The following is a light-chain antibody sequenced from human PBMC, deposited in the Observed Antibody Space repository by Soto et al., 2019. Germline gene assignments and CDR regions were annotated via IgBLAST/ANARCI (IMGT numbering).Light chain of an antibody. CDR2: RPT. CDR1: QNINNW. J-gene: IGKJ1*01. CDR3: QHDNSDSA. Sequence: DIQMTQSPSTLSASVGDRVSITCRASQNINNWLAWYQQKPGKAPKLLIYRPTSLENGVPSRFTVRGSGTDFIFTISSLQTDYFANFYCQHDNSDSAFGHGNKV. V-gene: IGKV1-5*03.